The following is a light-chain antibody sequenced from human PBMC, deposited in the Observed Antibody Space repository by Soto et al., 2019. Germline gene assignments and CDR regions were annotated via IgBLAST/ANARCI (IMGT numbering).Light chain of an antibody. CDR3: SSFTDTGTVM. Sequence: QSVLTQPASVSGSPGQSFTIPCTGSSSDVGAHHSVSWYQQHPGKAPKLIIFDVSNRPSGVSNRFSGSKSGNTASLTISWLQPEDEADYYCSSFTDTGTVMFGGGTKVTVL. CDR1: SSDVGAHHS. J-gene: IGLJ3*02. V-gene: IGLV2-14*03. CDR2: DVS.